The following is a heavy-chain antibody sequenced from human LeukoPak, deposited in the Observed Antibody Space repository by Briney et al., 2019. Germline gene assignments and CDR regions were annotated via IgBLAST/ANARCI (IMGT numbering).Heavy chain of an antibody. CDR2: MNPNTGNT. Sequence: ASVKVSCKASGYTFTSYYIHWVRQATGQGLEWMGWMNPNTGNTGYAQKFQGRVTMTRNTSISTAYMELSSLRSEDTAVYYCARVRRGNSGCGSFDIWGQGAMVTVSS. CDR1: GYTFTSYY. V-gene: IGHV1-8*01. J-gene: IGHJ3*02. D-gene: IGHD5-12*01. CDR3: ARVRRGNSGCGSFDI.